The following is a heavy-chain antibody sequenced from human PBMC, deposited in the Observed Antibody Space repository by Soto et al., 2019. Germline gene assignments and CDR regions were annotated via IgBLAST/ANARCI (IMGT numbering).Heavy chain of an antibody. CDR1: GYTFTSYD. Sequence: QVQLVQSGAEVKKPGASVKVSCKASGYTFTSYDINWERQATGQGLEWMGWMNPNSGNTGYAQKFPGRATMTSNTSTSTAYMELSSLRSEDTAVYYCAGDTVGRVDYWGQGTLVTVSS. CDR3: AGDTVGRVDY. J-gene: IGHJ4*02. D-gene: IGHD5-12*01. CDR2: MNPNSGNT. V-gene: IGHV1-8*01.